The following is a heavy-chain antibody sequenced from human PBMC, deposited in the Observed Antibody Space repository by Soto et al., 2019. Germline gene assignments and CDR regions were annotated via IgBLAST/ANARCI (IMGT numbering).Heavy chain of an antibody. CDR3: AREAYCISTSCYKNWFDP. J-gene: IGHJ5*02. V-gene: IGHV1-69*12. D-gene: IGHD2-2*02. CDR2: IIPIFGTA. CDR1: GGTFSSYA. Sequence: QVQLVQSGAEVKKPGSSVKVSCKASGGTFSSYAISWVRQAPGQGLEWMGGIIPIFGTANYAQKFQGRVTITAEESTSTAYMELSSLRSEDTAVYYCAREAYCISTSCYKNWFDPWGQGTLVTVSS.